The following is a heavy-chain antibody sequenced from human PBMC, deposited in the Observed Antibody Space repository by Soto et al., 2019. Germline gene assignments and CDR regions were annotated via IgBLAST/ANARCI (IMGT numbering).Heavy chain of an antibody. D-gene: IGHD3-10*01. V-gene: IGHV3-30*18. CDR3: AKLPGSLSFGDRIGSPNAFDN. Sequence: QVQLVESGGGVVQPGRSLRLSCAASGFTFSSYGMHWVRQAPGKGLEWVAVISYDGSNKYYADSVKGRFTISRDNSTNTLYLQMNSLRAEDTAVYYCAKLPGSLSFGDRIGSPNAFDNWGQGTMVTVSS. CDR1: GFTFSSYG. CDR2: ISYDGSNK. J-gene: IGHJ3*02.